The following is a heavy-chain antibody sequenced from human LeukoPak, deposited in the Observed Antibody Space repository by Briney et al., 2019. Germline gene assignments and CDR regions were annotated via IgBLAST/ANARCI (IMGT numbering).Heavy chain of an antibody. Sequence: SETLSLTCTVSGGSISSYYWSWIRQPAGKGLEWIGRIYTSGSTNYNPSLKSRVTMSVDTSKNQFSLKLSSVTAADTAVYYCARGAVVVAAEGAFDLWGQGTMVTVSS. J-gene: IGHJ3*01. CDR2: IYTSGST. V-gene: IGHV4-4*07. D-gene: IGHD2-15*01. CDR3: ARGAVVVAAEGAFDL. CDR1: GGSISSYY.